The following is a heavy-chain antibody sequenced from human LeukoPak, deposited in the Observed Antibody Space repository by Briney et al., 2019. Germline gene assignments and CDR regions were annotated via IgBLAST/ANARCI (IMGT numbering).Heavy chain of an antibody. V-gene: IGHV3-23*01. CDR3: AKNRVEGLRFAEYFQH. CDR2: ISGSGGST. Sequence: PGGSLRLSCAASGFTFSSYAMSWVRQAPGKGLEWVSAISGSGGSTYYADSMKGRFTISRDNSKNTLYLQMNSLRAEDTAVYYCAKNRVEGLRFAEYFQHWGQGTLVTVSS. J-gene: IGHJ1*01. CDR1: GFTFSSYA. D-gene: IGHD4-17*01.